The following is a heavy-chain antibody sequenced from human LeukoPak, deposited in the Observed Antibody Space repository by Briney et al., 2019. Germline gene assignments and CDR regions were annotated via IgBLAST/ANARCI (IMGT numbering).Heavy chain of an antibody. CDR1: GYTFNRYG. CDR3: ARTHDYDNFPDY. CDR2: ISAYSGNT. J-gene: IGHJ4*02. D-gene: IGHD4-11*01. V-gene: IGHV1-18*01. Sequence: ASVKVSCKASGYTFNRYGFSWVRQATGQGLECQGWISAYSGNTKYAQNFQDRVTMTTDASTSTAYMELRSLTSDDTAVYFCARTHDYDNFPDYWGQGTLVAVSS.